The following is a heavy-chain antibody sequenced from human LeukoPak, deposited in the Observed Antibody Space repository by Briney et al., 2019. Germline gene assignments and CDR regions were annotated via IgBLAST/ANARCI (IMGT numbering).Heavy chain of an antibody. Sequence: PSETLSLTCAVYGGSFSGYYWSWIRQPPGKGLEWIGEINHSGGTNYNPSLKSRVTISVDTSKNQFSLKLSSVTAADTAVYYCARVPFPRRYYYYYYMDVWGKGTTVTVSS. CDR1: GGSFSGYY. V-gene: IGHV4-34*01. CDR2: INHSGGT. J-gene: IGHJ6*03. CDR3: ARVPFPRRYYYYYYMDV.